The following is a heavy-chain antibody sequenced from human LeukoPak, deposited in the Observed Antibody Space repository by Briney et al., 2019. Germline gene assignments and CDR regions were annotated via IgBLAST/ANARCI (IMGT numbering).Heavy chain of an antibody. J-gene: IGHJ4*02. D-gene: IGHD1-1*01. CDR1: GFTFNKYP. CDR2: ISDNGGDR. CDR3: GRDWKLDY. V-gene: IGHV3-23*01. Sequence: GGSLRLSCAASGFTFNKYPMSWVRQAPEKGLEWVSAISDNGGDRKYAGSVKGRFTISRDNSKNTLYLQMNSLRAEDTAIYYCGRDWKLDYWGQGDLVTVSS.